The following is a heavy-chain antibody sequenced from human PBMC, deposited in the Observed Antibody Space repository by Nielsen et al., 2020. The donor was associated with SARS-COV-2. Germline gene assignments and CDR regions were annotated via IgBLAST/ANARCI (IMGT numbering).Heavy chain of an antibody. CDR2: INHSGST. D-gene: IGHD2-2*01. CDR1: GGSFSGYY. Sequence: GSLRLSCAVYGGSFSGYYWSWIRQPPGKGLEWIGEINHSGSTNYNPSLKSRVTISVDTSKNQFSLKLSSVTAADTAVYYCASGIVVAFDAFDIWGQGTMVTVSS. J-gene: IGHJ3*02. CDR3: ASGIVVAFDAFDI. V-gene: IGHV4-34*01.